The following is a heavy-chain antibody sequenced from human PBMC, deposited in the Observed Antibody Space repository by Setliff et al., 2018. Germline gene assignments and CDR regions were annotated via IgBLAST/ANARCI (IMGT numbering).Heavy chain of an antibody. J-gene: IGHJ6*03. V-gene: IGHV4-59*01. CDR1: SGSISTFY. CDR3: ARDRYYFMDV. CDR2: IHHTGST. Sequence: KPSETLSLTCTVSSGSISTFYWSWIRQPPGKGLEWIGYIHHTGSTKWNPALESRVTISLDTSKNQFSLKLSFVTAADTAVYYCARDRYYFMDVWGKGTTVTVS.